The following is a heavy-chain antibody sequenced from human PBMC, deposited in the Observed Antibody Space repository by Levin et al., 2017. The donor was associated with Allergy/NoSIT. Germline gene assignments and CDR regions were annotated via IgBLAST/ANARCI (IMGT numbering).Heavy chain of an antibody. D-gene: IGHD6-13*01. V-gene: IGHV3-15*01. CDR2: IKSKTDGGTT. CDR3: TAGIPGTGTGG. CDR1: GLTFSNAW. J-gene: IGHJ4*02. Sequence: GGSLRLSCAVSGLTFSNAWLSWVRQAPGKGLEWVGRIKSKTDGGTTDYAAPVKGRFAISRDDSKNTLYLQMSSLKTEDTAVYYCTAGIPGTGTGGWGQGTLVTVSS.